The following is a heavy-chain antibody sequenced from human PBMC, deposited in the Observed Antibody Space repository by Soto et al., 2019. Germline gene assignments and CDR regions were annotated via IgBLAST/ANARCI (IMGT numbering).Heavy chain of an antibody. CDR1: GGSISSYY. V-gene: IGHV4-59*01. D-gene: IGHD3-3*01. J-gene: IGHJ3*02. CDR2: IYYSGST. Sequence: QVQLQESGPGLVKPSETLSLTCTVSGGSISSYYWSWIRQPPGKGLEWIGYIYYSGSTNYNPSLKSRVTISVDTSKNQFSLKLSSVTAADTAVYYCARAGFLEWYPGAFDIWGQGTMVTVSS. CDR3: ARAGFLEWYPGAFDI.